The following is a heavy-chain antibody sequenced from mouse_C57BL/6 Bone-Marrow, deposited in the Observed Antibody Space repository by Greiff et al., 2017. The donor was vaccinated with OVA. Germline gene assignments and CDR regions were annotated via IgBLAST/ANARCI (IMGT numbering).Heavy chain of an antibody. CDR3: ARWGTTVVAPRYFDV. D-gene: IGHD1-1*01. Sequence: QVQLQQSGPELVKPGASVKISCKASGYAFSSSWMNWVKQRPGKGLEWIGRIYPGDGDTNYNGKFKGKATLTADKSSSTAYMQLSSLTSEDSAVYFCARWGTTVVAPRYFDVWGTGTTVTVSS. CDR1: GYAFSSSW. J-gene: IGHJ1*03. V-gene: IGHV1-82*01. CDR2: IYPGDGDT.